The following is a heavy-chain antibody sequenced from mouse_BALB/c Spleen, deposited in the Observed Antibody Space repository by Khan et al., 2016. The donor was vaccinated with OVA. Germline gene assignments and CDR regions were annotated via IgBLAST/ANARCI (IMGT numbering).Heavy chain of an antibody. D-gene: IGHD2-4*01. CDR1: GFSLNYYG. CDR2: IWSGGST. V-gene: IGHV2-2*03. CDR3: ARYYEYDEGLAY. J-gene: IGHJ3*01. Sequence: VELVESGPGLVQPSQSLSITCTVSGFSLNYYGVHWVRQSPGKGLEWLGVIWSGGSTDYNAPFISRLSISKDNSKSQVFFKMNSLQSNDTAIYNCARYYEYDEGLAYWGQGTLVTVSA.